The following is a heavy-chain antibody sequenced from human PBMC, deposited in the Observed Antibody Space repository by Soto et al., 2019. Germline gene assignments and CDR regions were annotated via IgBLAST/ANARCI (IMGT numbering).Heavy chain of an antibody. CDR2: IYTSGST. V-gene: IGHV4-4*07. J-gene: IGHJ5*01. Sequence: QVRLQESGPGLVKPSETLSLTCTVSGGSISSYYWNWIRQPAGKGLEWIGRIYTSGSTNYNPSLASRVTMSVDTSKNQFSLRLNSVTAAYTAVYYCVRMGYGNTDRSGYYLFDSWGQGTLVTVSS. CDR1: GGSISSYY. CDR3: VRMGYGNTDRSGYYLFDS. D-gene: IGHD3-22*01.